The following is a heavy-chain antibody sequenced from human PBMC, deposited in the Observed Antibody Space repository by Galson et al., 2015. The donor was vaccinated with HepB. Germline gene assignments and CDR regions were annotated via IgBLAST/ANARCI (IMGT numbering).Heavy chain of an antibody. J-gene: IGHJ4*02. D-gene: IGHD5-24*01. CDR3: ALERATTYFFDF. CDR1: GDSVSDDSAA. Sequence: CAISGDSVSDDSAAWNWIRQSPSRGLEWLGRTYYRSAWYNDYAPSVRSRITINPDTSKNQFSLHLNSVTPEDTAVYFCALERATTYFFDFWAQGSLVTVSS. V-gene: IGHV6-1*01. CDR2: TYYRSAWYN.